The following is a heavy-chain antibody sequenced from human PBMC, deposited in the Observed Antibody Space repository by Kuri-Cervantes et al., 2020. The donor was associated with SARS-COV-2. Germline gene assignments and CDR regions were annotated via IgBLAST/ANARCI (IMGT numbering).Heavy chain of an antibody. Sequence: GESLKISCAASGFTFSGHWIHWVRQTPGKGLVWVSRINPDGSYTNNADSVKGRFTLSRDNAKNMLFLQMNSLRAEDTAVYYCASSQVVTAMSNYYYYGMDVWGQGTTVTVSS. J-gene: IGHJ6*02. V-gene: IGHV3-74*01. CDR3: ASSQVVTAMSNYYYYGMDV. CDR1: GFTFSGHW. D-gene: IGHD2-21*02. CDR2: INPDGSYT.